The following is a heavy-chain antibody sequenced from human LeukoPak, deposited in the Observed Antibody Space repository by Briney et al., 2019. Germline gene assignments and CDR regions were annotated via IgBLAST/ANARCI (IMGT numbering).Heavy chain of an antibody. CDR1: GGSFSGYY. J-gene: IGHJ6*02. Sequence: SETLSLTCAVYGGSFSGYYWSWIRQPPGKGLEWIGEINHSGSTNYNPSLKRRLTISVDTYKNQFSLQLSSVPAADTAVFYCGKGGPFDWVITPLTDVWGQGTQVNVSS. CDR3: GKGGPFDWVITPLTDV. D-gene: IGHD3-9*01. CDR2: INHSGST. V-gene: IGHV4-34*01.